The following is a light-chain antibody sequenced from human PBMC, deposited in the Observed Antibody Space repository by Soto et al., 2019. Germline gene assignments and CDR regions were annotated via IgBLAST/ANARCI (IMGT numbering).Light chain of an antibody. V-gene: IGLV2-14*01. CDR3: LSYTSSGAQV. CDR1: SSDVGGHNY. Sequence: QLVLTQPASVSGSPGQSVTISCTGTSSDVGGHNYVSWYQQHPGKAPKLLIYEVTNRPAGVSSRFSASKSGNTASLAISDLQAEDEADYYCLSYTSSGAQVFGGGTKLTVL. J-gene: IGLJ3*02. CDR2: EVT.